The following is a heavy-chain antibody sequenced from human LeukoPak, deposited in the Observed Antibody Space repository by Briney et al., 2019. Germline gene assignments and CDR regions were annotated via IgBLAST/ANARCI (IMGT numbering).Heavy chain of an antibody. Sequence: PGGSLRLSCAASGFTFDDYAMHWVRQAPGKGLEWVSGISWSSGSIGYADSVKGRFTISRDNAKNSLYLQMNSLRAEDMALYYCAKSFLGATMDGYFDYWGQGTLVTVSS. D-gene: IGHD1-26*01. V-gene: IGHV3-9*03. CDR2: ISWSSGSI. J-gene: IGHJ4*02. CDR1: GFTFDDYA. CDR3: AKSFLGATMDGYFDY.